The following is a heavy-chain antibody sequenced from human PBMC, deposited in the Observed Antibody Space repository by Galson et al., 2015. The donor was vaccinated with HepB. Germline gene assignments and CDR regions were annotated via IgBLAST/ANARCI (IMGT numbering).Heavy chain of an antibody. CDR3: ARDISELHGRTFAFDI. D-gene: IGHD1-26*01. J-gene: IGHJ3*02. CDR2: ISGYHGNT. V-gene: IGHV1-18*01. Sequence: SVKVSCKASGYTFTSFGISWVRQAPGQGPEWMGWISGYHGNTNYAQKVQGRVTMTTDTSTSTAYMEVRSLRSDDTAVYYCARDISELHGRTFAFDIWGQGTMVTVSS. CDR1: GYTFTSFG.